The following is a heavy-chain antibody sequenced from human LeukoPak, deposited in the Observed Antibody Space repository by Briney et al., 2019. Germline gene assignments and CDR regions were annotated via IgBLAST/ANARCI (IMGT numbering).Heavy chain of an antibody. CDR1: GYIFPTYW. V-gene: IGHV5-51*01. J-gene: IGHJ4*02. D-gene: IGHD5-12*01. Sequence: GESLKTSCKGYGYIFPTYWIGWVRQMPGKGLEWMGIIYPGDSDTRYSPSFEGQVTISADKSTSTAYLQWSSLKASDTAMYYCARRELDVDLFDYWGQGTLVTVSS. CDR2: IYPGDSDT. CDR3: ARRELDVDLFDY.